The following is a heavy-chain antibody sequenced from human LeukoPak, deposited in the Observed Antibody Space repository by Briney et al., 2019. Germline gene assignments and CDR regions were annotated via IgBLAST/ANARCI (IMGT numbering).Heavy chain of an antibody. CDR1: GFTFSSYG. CDR2: IWYDGSNK. J-gene: IGHJ3*02. D-gene: IGHD5-18*01. CDR3: AREGYSYGYMAFDI. V-gene: IGHV3-33*01. Sequence: GGSLRLSCAASGFTFSSYGMHWVRQAPGKGREGVAVIWYDGSNKYYADSVKGRFTISRENSKNTLYLQTNSLRAEDTAVYYCAREGYSYGYMAFDIWGQGTMVTVSS.